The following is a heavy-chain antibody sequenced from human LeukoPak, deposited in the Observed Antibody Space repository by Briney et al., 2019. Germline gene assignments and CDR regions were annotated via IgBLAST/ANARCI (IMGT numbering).Heavy chain of an antibody. D-gene: IGHD3-10*01. CDR1: GFTFSSNG. V-gene: IGHV3-30*02. CDR3: AKDIGSYYDY. CDR2: IQYDGSKK. Sequence: GGSLRLSCVASGFTFSSNGMHWVRQAPGKGLEWVTFIQYDGSKKYYADSVKGRFTISRDNSKNTLYLEMNSLRDEDTAVYYCAKDIGSYYDYWGQGILATVSS. J-gene: IGHJ4*02.